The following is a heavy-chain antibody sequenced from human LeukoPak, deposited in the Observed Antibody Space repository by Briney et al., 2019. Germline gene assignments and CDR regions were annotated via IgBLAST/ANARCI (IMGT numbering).Heavy chain of an antibody. J-gene: IGHJ4*02. D-gene: IGHD4-17*01. CDR1: GFTLSNYE. Sequence: PGGSLRLSCAASGFTLSNYEVKWVRQAPGKGLEWVSGITGSGDRTYYTDSVKGRFTISRDNSKNTLYLQMNSLRVEDTAVYYCAKDADDYVSYFDYWGQGTLVTVSS. CDR2: ITGSGDRT. CDR3: AKDADDYVSYFDY. V-gene: IGHV3-23*01.